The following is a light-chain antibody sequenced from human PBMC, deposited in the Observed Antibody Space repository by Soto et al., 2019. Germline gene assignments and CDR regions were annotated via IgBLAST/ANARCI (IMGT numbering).Light chain of an antibody. CDR3: QQYNSYSVT. V-gene: IGKV1-5*03. CDR1: PSVSRV. CDR2: KAS. Sequence: DIQMTQSPSTLSESLGDRVTITCRASPSVSRVVAWYQQKPGKAPKLLIYKASSLESGVPSRFSGSGSGTEFTLTISSLQPDDFATYYCQQYNSYSVTFGQGTKVDI. J-gene: IGKJ1*01.